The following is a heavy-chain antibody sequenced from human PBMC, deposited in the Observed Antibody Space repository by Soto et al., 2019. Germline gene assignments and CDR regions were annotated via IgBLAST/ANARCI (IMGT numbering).Heavy chain of an antibody. CDR2: ISWNSGSI. CDR3: ERDYGYDSNGYFFDS. J-gene: IGHJ5*01. D-gene: IGHD3-22*01. Sequence: GGSLRLSCAASGFTFDDYAMHWVRQPPGKGLEWVSGISWNSGSISYADSVKGRFTISRDNTKNSLYLQINSLRAEYTALYYCERDYGYDSNGYFFDSWGQGTLVTVSS. CDR1: GFTFDDYA. V-gene: IGHV3-9*01.